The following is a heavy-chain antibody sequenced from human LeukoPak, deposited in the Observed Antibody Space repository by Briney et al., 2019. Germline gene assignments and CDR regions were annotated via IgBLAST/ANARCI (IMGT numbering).Heavy chain of an antibody. Sequence: ASVKVSCKASGYTFTSYYMHWVRQAPGQGLEWMGIIKPSGGSTSYAQKFQGRVTMTRDTSTSTVYMELSSLRSEDTAVYYCATMMVTPGAFDIWGQGTMVTVSS. CDR2: IKPSGGST. D-gene: IGHD4-23*01. J-gene: IGHJ3*02. CDR1: GYTFTSYY. V-gene: IGHV1-46*01. CDR3: ATMMVTPGAFDI.